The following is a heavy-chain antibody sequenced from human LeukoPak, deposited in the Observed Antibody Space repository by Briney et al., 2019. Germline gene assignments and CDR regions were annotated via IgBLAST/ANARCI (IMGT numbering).Heavy chain of an antibody. CDR2: IWYDGSNK. CDR3: ARMYYDILTGYRPTYYFDY. CDR1: GFTFSSYG. J-gene: IGHJ4*02. V-gene: IGHV3-33*01. Sequence: GRSLRLSCAASGFTFSSYGMHWVRQAPGKGLEWVAAIWYDGSNKYYADSVKGRFTISRDNSKNTLYLQMNSLRAEDTAVYYCARMYYDILTGYRPTYYFDYWGQGTLVTVSS. D-gene: IGHD3-9*01.